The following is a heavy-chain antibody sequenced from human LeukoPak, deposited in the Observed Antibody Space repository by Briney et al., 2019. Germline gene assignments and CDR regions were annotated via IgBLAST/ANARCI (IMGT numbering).Heavy chain of an antibody. Sequence: GGSLRLSCAASGFTFSTDWMHWVRQAPGKGLVWISRISTDGSITSYADSVKGRITISRDNAKDTLYLQMNSLRAEDTAVYYCARHLNYYLDYWGQRTLVTVSS. CDR2: ISTDGSIT. CDR1: GFTFSTDW. V-gene: IGHV3-74*01. J-gene: IGHJ4*02. CDR3: ARHLNYYLDY. D-gene: IGHD3-10*01.